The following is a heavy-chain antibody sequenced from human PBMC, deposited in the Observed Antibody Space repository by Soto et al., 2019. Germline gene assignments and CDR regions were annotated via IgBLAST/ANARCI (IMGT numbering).Heavy chain of an antibody. Sequence: PSETLSLSFTVSGAALSSGGYFYTWVRQPPGKGLDWLGYIYYSGGTNYNPSLKSRLTISLDKSKSQFSLRLISVTAADTPVYYCTREKSDDNYFDPWGHGTLVTVS. CDR2: IYYSGGT. CDR3: TREKSDDNYFDP. V-gene: IGHV4-61*08. CDR1: GAALSSGGYF. J-gene: IGHJ5*02.